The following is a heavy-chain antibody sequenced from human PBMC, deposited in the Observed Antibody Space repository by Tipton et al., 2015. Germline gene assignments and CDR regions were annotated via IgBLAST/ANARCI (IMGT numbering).Heavy chain of an antibody. V-gene: IGHV4-34*01. D-gene: IGHD3-10*01. CDR3: ARVDILLSQVGMDV. J-gene: IGHJ6*02. Sequence: TLSLTCAIYGGSFSDYYWHWIRQPPGKGLEWIGEVNHSGRNNYNLSLKSRVTISVDKFKNQFSLELNSVTAADTAVYYCARVDILLSQVGMDVWGQGTTVTVSS. CDR2: VNHSGRN. CDR1: GGSFSDYY.